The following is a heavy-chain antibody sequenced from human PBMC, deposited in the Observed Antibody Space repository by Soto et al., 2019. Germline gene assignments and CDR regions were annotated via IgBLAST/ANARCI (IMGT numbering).Heavy chain of an antibody. J-gene: IGHJ4*02. Sequence: SETLSLTCSVSGASISGSYWSWIRQSPGKGLEWLGYVYYTGSTNYSPSLRSRVSISVDTSKNEFSLRLSSVTAADTAVYFCARSVAVPGAHIDYWGQGTQVTVSS. V-gene: IGHV4-59*01. CDR3: ARSVAVPGAHIDY. CDR1: GASISGSY. CDR2: VYYTGST. D-gene: IGHD6-19*01.